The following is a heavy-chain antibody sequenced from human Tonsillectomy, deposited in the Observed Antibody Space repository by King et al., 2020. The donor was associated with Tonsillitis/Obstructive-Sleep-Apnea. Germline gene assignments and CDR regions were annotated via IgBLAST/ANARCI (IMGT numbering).Heavy chain of an antibody. J-gene: IGHJ6*03. D-gene: IGHD3-3*01. Sequence: VQLQQWGAGLLKPSETLSLTCAVYGGSFSGYYWSWIRQPPGKGLEWIGEINHSGSTNYNPSLKSRVTISVDTSKNQFSLKLSSVTAADTAVDYCARAIRHVYYDFWSGYYYMIDYYMDVWGKGTTVTVSS. CDR1: GGSFSGYY. CDR2: INHSGST. V-gene: IGHV4-34*01. CDR3: ARAIRHVYYDFWSGYYYMIDYYMDV.